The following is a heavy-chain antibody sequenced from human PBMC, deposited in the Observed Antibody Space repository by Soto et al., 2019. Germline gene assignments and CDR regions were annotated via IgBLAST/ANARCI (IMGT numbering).Heavy chain of an antibody. J-gene: IGHJ4*02. CDR3: ARGGDPDY. D-gene: IGHD2-21*02. Sequence: EVQLVESGGGLVQPGGSRGFSLVPSGFTFDYSWMHWVRQAPGEGLMWVSRLQTDGSHPDYADSVKGRFTISRDNAKNTLYLQMNNLRAEDTAVYYCARGGDPDYWGQGTLVTVSS. V-gene: IGHV3-74*01. CDR2: LQTDGSHP. CDR1: GFTFDYSW.